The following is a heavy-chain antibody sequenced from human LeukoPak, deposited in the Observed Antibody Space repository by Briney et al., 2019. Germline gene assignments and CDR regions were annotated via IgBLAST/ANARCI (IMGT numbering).Heavy chain of an antibody. CDR3: AKEGLNYYDSSGYYDY. Sequence: GGSLRLSCAASGFTFSSYAMSWVRQAPGKGLEWVSAISGSGGSTYYADSVKGRFTISRDNSKNTLYLQMNSLRAEDTAVYYSAKEGLNYYDSSGYYDYWGQGTLVTVSS. CDR1: GFTFSSYA. V-gene: IGHV3-23*01. D-gene: IGHD3-22*01. CDR2: ISGSGGST. J-gene: IGHJ4*02.